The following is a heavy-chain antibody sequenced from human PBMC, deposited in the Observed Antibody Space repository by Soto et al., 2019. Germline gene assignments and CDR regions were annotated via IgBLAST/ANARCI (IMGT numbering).Heavy chain of an antibody. Sequence: WTWIRQPAGKGLEWIGRIYTSGTTNYNPSLKSRVTMSIDTSKNQFSLRLSSVTAANTALYYCARQRTYSSSWYDYWGQGTLVTVSS. D-gene: IGHD6-13*01. CDR3: ARQRTYSSSWYDY. J-gene: IGHJ4*02. CDR2: IYTSGTT. V-gene: IGHV4-4*07.